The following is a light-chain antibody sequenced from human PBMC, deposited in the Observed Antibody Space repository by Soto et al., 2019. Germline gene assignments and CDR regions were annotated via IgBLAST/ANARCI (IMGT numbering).Light chain of an antibody. CDR3: QSYDNTLKGCV. J-gene: IGLJ1*01. V-gene: IGLV1-40*01. Sequence: QSELTQPPSVSGAPGQRVIISCTGGSSNIGADYEVHWYQQLPGTAPKLLIYGNTNRPSGVPDRFSGSKSGSSASLAITGLQAEDEAEYYCQSYDNTLKGCVFGTGTKRTVL. CDR2: GNT. CDR1: SSNIGADYE.